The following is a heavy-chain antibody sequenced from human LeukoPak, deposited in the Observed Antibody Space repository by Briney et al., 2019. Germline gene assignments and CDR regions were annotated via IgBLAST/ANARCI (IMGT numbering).Heavy chain of an antibody. Sequence: SETLSLTCTVSGGSISSSSYYWGWIRQPPGKGLEWIGNIYYTGSTYYNPSLKSRVTISVDTSKNQFSLKLSSVTAADTAIYYCARLLNTAMAIDYWGQGTLVTVSS. CDR2: IYYTGST. D-gene: IGHD5-18*01. CDR3: ARLLNTAMAIDY. CDR1: GGSISSSSYY. V-gene: IGHV4-39*07. J-gene: IGHJ4*02.